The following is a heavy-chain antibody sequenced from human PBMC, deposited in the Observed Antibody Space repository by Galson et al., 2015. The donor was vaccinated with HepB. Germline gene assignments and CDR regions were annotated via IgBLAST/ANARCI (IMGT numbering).Heavy chain of an antibody. CDR1: GFTFSSYA. CDR3: AIWGIWGVFEY. CDR2: ISGSDAKT. J-gene: IGHJ4*02. Sequence: SLRLSCAASGFTFSSYAMSWVRQAPRKGLEWVSAISGSDAKTYYADSLKGRFTISRDNSKNTVSLQMNSLRAEDTAVYYCAIWGIWGVFEYWGQGILVTVSS. V-gene: IGHV3-23*01. D-gene: IGHD3-16*01.